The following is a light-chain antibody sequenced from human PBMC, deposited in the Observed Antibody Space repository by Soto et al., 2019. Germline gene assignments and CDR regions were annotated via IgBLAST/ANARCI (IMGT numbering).Light chain of an antibody. V-gene: IGLV1-51*01. CDR3: GAWDNSLSVHV. J-gene: IGLJ1*01. CDR2: DNN. CDR1: SSNVGYNS. Sequence: QTVVTQPPSVSAAPGQEVTISCSGSSSNVGYNSVSWYQQLPGTAPKLLIYDNNKRPSGIPARFSGSKSGTSATLGITGLQTGDDADYYCGAWDNSLSVHVFGSGTKLTVL.